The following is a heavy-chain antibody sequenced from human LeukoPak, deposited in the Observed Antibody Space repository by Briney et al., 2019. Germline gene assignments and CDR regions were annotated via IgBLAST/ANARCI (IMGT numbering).Heavy chain of an antibody. D-gene: IGHD2-2*03. CDR2: ITNDGGTT. CDR3: ARVDDFTYDF. V-gene: IGHV3-64*01. CDR1: GFTFGSYA. Sequence: GGSLRLSXAASGFTFGSYAMHWVRQAPGKGLEYVSAITNDGGTTFYANFVKGRFTISRDNSKNTLFLQMGSLRPEDMAVYYCARVDDFTYDFWGQGTLVTVSS. J-gene: IGHJ4*02.